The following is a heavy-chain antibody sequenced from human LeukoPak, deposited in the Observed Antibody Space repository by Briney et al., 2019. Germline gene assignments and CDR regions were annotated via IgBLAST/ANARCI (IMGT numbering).Heavy chain of an antibody. CDR1: GFTFSDYY. Sequence: GGSLRLSCAASGFTFSDYYMSWVRQAPGKGLEWVSVIYSGGSIYYADSVKGRFTISRDNSKNTVYLQMNSLRAEDTAVYYCARAGRDGYPIDYWGQGTLVTVPS. D-gene: IGHD5-24*01. CDR3: ARAGRDGYPIDY. CDR2: IYSGGSI. V-gene: IGHV3-66*01. J-gene: IGHJ4*02.